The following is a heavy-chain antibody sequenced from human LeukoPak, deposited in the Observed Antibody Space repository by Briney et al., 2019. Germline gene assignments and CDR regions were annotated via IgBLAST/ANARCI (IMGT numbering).Heavy chain of an antibody. J-gene: IGHJ4*02. D-gene: IGHD3-10*01. CDR2: ISSSGSTI. CDR1: GFTFSSYE. V-gene: IGHV3-48*03. CDR3: ARDQLSSLVRGVITFFDY. Sequence: GGSLRLSCAASGFTFSSYEMNWVRQAPGKGLEWVSYISSSGSTIYYADSVKGRSTISRDNAKNSLYLQMNSLRAEDTAVYYCARDQLSSLVRGVITFFDYWGQGTLVTVSS.